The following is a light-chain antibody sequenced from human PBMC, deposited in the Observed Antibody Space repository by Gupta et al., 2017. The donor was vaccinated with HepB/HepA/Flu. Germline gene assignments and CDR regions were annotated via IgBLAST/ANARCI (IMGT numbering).Light chain of an antibody. CDR2: DVS. J-gene: IGLJ1*01. CDR3: TSYAGSNSYV. V-gene: IGLV2-8*01. Sequence: QSALSQPPSTSGSLGQSVTISCTGTSYDVGYYTYASWYQQHPGKAPKLTVYDVSKRPAGVPGRFSGSKSGNTAYLTVSGLKAEEEADYYCTSYAGSNSYVFGTGTKVTVL. CDR1: SYDVGYYTY.